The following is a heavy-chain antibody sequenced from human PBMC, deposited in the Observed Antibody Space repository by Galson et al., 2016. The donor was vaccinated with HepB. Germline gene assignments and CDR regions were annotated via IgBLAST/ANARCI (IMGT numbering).Heavy chain of an antibody. Sequence: SVKVSCKASGYTFTNYGIGWVRQAPGQGLEWMGRIRAYSGNTNYEQKLQGRVTMTTDTSTSTAYMELRSLSSDDTAVYYYAREGRDSYDSSGYYFDYWGQGTLVTVSS. V-gene: IGHV1-18*01. CDR1: GYTFTNYG. CDR2: IRAYSGNT. D-gene: IGHD3-22*01. J-gene: IGHJ4*02. CDR3: AREGRDSYDSSGYYFDY.